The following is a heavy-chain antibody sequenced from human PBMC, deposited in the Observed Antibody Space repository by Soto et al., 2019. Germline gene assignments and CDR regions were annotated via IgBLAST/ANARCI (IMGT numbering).Heavy chain of an antibody. CDR1: GFTFSSYA. Sequence: GGSLRLSCAASGFTFSSYAMSWVRQAPGKGLEWVSAISGSGGSTYYADSVKGRFTISRDNSKNTLYLQMNSLRAEDTAVYYCAKDQQDFWSGFTFDYWGQGTLVTVSS. V-gene: IGHV3-23*01. CDR3: AKDQQDFWSGFTFDY. CDR2: ISGSGGST. J-gene: IGHJ4*02. D-gene: IGHD3-3*01.